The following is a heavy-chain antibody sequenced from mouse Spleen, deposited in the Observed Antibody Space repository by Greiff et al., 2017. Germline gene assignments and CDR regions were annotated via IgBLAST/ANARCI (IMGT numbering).Heavy chain of an antibody. J-gene: IGHJ1*03. D-gene: IGHD2-4*01. CDR2: IYPGSGST. CDR3: ARWNYDYDEGYFDV. V-gene: IGHV1-55*01. CDR1: GYTFTSYW. Sequence: QVQLQQPGAELVKPGASVKMSCKASGYTFTSYWITWVKPRPGQGLEWIGDIYPGSGSTNYNEKFKSTATLTVDTSSSTAYMQLSSLTSEDSAVYYCARWNYDYDEGYFDVWGTGTTVTVSS.